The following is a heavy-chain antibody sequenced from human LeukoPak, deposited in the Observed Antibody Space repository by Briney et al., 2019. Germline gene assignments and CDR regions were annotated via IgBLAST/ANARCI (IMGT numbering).Heavy chain of an antibody. CDR2: INHSGST. CDR1: GGSFSGYY. CDR3: ARDPKQWLVGNYFDY. V-gene: IGHV4-34*01. J-gene: IGHJ4*02. Sequence: KPSETLSLTCAVYGGSFSGYYWSWIRQPPGKGLEWIGEINHSGSTNYNPSLKSRVTISVDTSKNQFSLKLSSVTAADTAVYYCARDPKQWLVGNYFDYWGQGTLVTVSS. D-gene: IGHD6-19*01.